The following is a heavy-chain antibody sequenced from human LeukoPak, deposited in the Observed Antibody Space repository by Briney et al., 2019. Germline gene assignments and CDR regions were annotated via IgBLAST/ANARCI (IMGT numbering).Heavy chain of an antibody. CDR1: GFSVSNY. J-gene: IGHJ4*02. CDR2: MYNDGDT. D-gene: IGHD4-17*01. V-gene: IGHV3-53*01. CDR3: ARVSPNTVTTLQYFDY. Sequence: GGSLRLSCAASGFSVSNYMSWVRQAPGKGLEWVSIMYNDGDTYQRDSVKGRFTMSRDNSKNTLYLQMNSLRAEDTAVYYCARVSPNTVTTLQYFDYWGQGTLVTVSS.